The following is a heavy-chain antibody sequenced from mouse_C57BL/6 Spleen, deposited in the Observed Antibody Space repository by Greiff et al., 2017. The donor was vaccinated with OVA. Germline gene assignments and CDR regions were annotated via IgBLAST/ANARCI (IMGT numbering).Heavy chain of an antibody. CDR2: IDPNSGGT. CDR1: GYTFTSHC. J-gene: IGHJ4*01. CDR3: ARDPSMDY. V-gene: IGHV1-72*01. Sequence: VQLQQPGAELVKPGASVKLSCKASGYTFTSHCIPWVKQRPGQGLEWIGWIDPNSGGTKYNEKFKSKATLTVDKPSSTAYMQLSSLTSEDSAVYYCARDPSMDYWGQGTSVTVSS.